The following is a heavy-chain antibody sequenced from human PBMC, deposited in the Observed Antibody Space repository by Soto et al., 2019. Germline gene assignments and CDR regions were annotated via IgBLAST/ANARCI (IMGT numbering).Heavy chain of an antibody. CDR2: IYYSGST. Sequence: SETLSLTCTVSGGSISSYYWSWIRQPPGKGLEWIGYIYYSGSTNYNPSLKSRVTISVDTSKNQFSLKLSSVTAADTAVYYCARVNSGYAREFDYWGQGTLVTVSS. CDR1: GGSISSYY. CDR3: ARVNSGYAREFDY. V-gene: IGHV4-59*01. J-gene: IGHJ4*02. D-gene: IGHD5-12*01.